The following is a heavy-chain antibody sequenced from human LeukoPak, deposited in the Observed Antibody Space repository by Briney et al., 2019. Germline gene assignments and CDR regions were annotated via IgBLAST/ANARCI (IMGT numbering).Heavy chain of an antibody. D-gene: IGHD2/OR15-2a*01. Sequence: GGSLRLSCPASGFTFSSYSLNWVRQAPGKGLEWVSSISSSSNYIYYADSVKGRFTISRDNAKNSLYLQMKNLRAEDTAVYYCARGKTSQNIVTRKTYNWFDPWGQGTLVTVSS. J-gene: IGHJ5*02. V-gene: IGHV3-21*01. CDR2: ISSSSNYI. CDR1: GFTFSSYS. CDR3: ARGKTSQNIVTRKTYNWFDP.